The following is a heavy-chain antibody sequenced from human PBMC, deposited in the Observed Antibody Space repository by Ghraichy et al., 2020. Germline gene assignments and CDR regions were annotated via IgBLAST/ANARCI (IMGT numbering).Heavy chain of an antibody. D-gene: IGHD2-2*01. CDR3: ARTYQLRPSMRYYYYYYMDV. CDR2: ISSSSSYI. V-gene: IGHV3-21*01. CDR1: GFTFSSYS. J-gene: IGHJ6*03. Sequence: GKSLNISCAASGFTFSSYSMNWVRQAPGKGLEWVSSISSSSSYIYYADSVKGRFTISRDNAKNSLYLQMNSLRAEDTAVYYCARTYQLRPSMRYYYYYYMDVWGKGTTVTVSS.